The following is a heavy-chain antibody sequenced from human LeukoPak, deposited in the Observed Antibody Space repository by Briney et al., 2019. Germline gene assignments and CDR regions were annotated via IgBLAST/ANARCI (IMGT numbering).Heavy chain of an antibody. CDR1: GFTFSNYW. V-gene: IGHV3-74*01. J-gene: IGHJ3*02. D-gene: IGHD2-2*01. CDR2: INSDGTTT. CDR3: ARDFAVVPSALLSYDVLDI. Sequence: QPGGSLRLSCAASGFTFSNYWMHWVRQVPGRGLVWLSRINSDGTTTTYTDSVKGRFTISRDNVKNTVSLQMNSLRAEDTAIYYCARDFAVVPSALLSYDVLDIWGQGTMVTVSS.